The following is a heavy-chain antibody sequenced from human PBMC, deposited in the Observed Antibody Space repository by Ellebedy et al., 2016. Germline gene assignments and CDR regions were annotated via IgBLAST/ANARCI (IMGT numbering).Heavy chain of an antibody. J-gene: IGHJ4*02. Sequence: ASVKVSCKVSGYRFTTYWIGWVRQKPGYGLEWMGIIFPGDSDTRYSPSSQGQVTISADESITTAYLQWSSLKASDTAMYYCARSVTAAGLHFDYWGQGTLVTVSS. D-gene: IGHD6-13*01. CDR1: GYRFTTYW. V-gene: IGHV5-51*01. CDR3: ARSVTAAGLHFDY. CDR2: IFPGDSDT.